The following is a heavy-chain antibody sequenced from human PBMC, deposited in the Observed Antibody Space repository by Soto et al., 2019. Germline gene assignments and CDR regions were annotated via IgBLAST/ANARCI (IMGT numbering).Heavy chain of an antibody. CDR1: GGTFSSYA. Sequence: QVQLVQSGAEVKKPGSSVKVSCKASGGTFSSYAISWVRQAPGQGLEWMGGIIPIFGTANYAQKFQGRVTITADESTCTAYMELSSLRSEDTAVYYCARRYQLLPRDWYFDLWGRGTLVTVSS. J-gene: IGHJ2*01. V-gene: IGHV1-69*01. D-gene: IGHD2-2*01. CDR3: ARRYQLLPRDWYFDL. CDR2: IIPIFGTA.